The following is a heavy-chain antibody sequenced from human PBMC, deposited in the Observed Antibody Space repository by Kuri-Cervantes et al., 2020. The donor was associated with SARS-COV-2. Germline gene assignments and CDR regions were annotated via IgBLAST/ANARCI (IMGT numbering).Heavy chain of an antibody. J-gene: IGHJ6*03. Sequence: GGSLRLSCAASGFTFSDYGMQWVRQAPGKGLEWVAFIQHDGSNKYYADSVKGQFTISRDNSKNTLYLQMNSLRADDTALYYCAKGQTTVPIGYYYMDVWGKGTTVTVSS. CDR3: AKGQTTVPIGYYYMDV. CDR2: IQHDGSNK. CDR1: GFTFSDYG. D-gene: IGHD4-11*01. V-gene: IGHV3-30*02.